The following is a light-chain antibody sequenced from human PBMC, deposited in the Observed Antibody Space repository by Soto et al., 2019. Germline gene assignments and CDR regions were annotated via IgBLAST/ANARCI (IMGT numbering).Light chain of an antibody. Sequence: DIQMTQSPSTVSASVGDRVTITCRASQSINNLLAWYQQKPGKAPNLLIYEASSLESGVPSRFSGSGSGTEFSITISSLQPDDFASYYCQQYNSYPWTFGEGTKVEIK. CDR3: QQYNSYPWT. CDR2: EAS. V-gene: IGKV1-5*03. CDR1: QSINNL. J-gene: IGKJ1*01.